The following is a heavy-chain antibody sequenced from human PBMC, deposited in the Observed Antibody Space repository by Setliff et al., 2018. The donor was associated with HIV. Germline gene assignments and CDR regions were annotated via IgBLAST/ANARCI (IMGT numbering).Heavy chain of an antibody. CDR1: GVSLNGYY. V-gene: IGHV4-34*01. Sequence: SETLSLTCAVYGVSLNGYYWSWIRQPPGKGLEWIGEIDHTANTNYNPSLKSRVTVAIDTSKNQFSLKLSSVTAADTAMYYCATYSGSQGLVYWGQGTLVTVSS. D-gene: IGHD1-26*01. CDR3: ATYSGSQGLVY. CDR2: IDHTANT. J-gene: IGHJ4*02.